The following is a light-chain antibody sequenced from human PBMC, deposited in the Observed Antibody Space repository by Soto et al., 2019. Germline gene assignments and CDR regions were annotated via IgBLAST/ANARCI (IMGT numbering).Light chain of an antibody. CDR3: QQSYITPLP. V-gene: IGKV1-39*01. Sequence: DIQMTQSPSSLSASVGDRVTITCRPSPSIRSYLNGYKQNTGKAPKLLIYAASSLQSAVPSRFSGSGSVTDFTLTINSLQREDFATYYCQQSYITPLPLGGGTKLDIK. J-gene: IGKJ4*01. CDR2: AAS. CDR1: PSIRSY.